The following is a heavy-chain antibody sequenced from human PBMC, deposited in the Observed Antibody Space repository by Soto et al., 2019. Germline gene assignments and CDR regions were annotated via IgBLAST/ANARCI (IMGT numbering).Heavy chain of an antibody. CDR3: ARDTSLVAAAGRRRVWFDP. D-gene: IGHD6-13*01. Sequence: PSQTLSLTCAISGDSVSSNSAAWNWIRQSPSRGLEWLGRTYYRSKWYNDYAVSVKSRITINPDTSKNQFSLQLNSVTPEDTAVYYCARDTSLVAAAGRRRVWFDPWGQGTLVTVS. CDR1: GDSVSSNSAA. V-gene: IGHV6-1*01. CDR2: TYYRSKWYN. J-gene: IGHJ5*02.